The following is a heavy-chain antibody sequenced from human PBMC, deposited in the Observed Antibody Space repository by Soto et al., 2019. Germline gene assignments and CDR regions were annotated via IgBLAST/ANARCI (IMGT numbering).Heavy chain of an antibody. CDR3: ARTSIVVVPAALILHAFDI. Sequence: ASVKVSCKASGYTFTSYGISWVRQAPGQGLEWMGWISAYNGNTNYAQKLQGRVTMTTDTSTSTAYMELRSLRSDDTAVYYCARTSIVVVPAALILHAFDIWGQGTMVTVSS. V-gene: IGHV1-18*01. CDR2: ISAYNGNT. D-gene: IGHD2-2*01. CDR1: GYTFTSYG. J-gene: IGHJ3*02.